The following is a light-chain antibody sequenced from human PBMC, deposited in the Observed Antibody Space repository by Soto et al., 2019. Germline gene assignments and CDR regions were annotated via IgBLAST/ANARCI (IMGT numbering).Light chain of an antibody. CDR1: QSFTSRS. Sequence: EIVLTQSPGTLSLSPGERATLSCRASQSFTSRSLAWYQQKPGLAPRLLISGASNRAAGIPDRFSGSGSGTEFTLTISSLQSEDSAIYYCHQYDVWPALTFGGGTRVDIK. V-gene: IGKV3-20*01. J-gene: IGKJ4*01. CDR2: GAS. CDR3: HQYDVWPALT.